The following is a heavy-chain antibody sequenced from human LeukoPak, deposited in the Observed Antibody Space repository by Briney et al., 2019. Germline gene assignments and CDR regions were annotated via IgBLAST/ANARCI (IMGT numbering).Heavy chain of an antibody. CDR1: GDSISSYF. Sequence: SETLSLTCTVPGDSISSYFWSWIRQPPGKGLEWIGYMHNGVHTNYNPSLKSRVTISGDTSKNQFSLRLSSVTAPDTAVYYCARRSRSGFFDYWGQGTLVTVSS. CDR3: ARRSRSGFFDY. V-gene: IGHV4-59*08. CDR2: MHNGVHT. D-gene: IGHD3-10*01. J-gene: IGHJ4*02.